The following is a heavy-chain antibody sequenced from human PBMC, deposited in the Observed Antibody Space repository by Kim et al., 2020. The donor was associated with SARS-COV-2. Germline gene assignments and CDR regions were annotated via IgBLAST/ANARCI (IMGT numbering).Heavy chain of an antibody. D-gene: IGHD5-18*01. Sequence: GGSLRLSCAASGFIFTTYNFIWVRQAPGKGLEWVSSISASTTYIKYADSVQGRFTISTDSATNSLYLQMNNLRAEDTAVYYCATTKKWIPTGDFLCQGTL. CDR3: ATTKKWIPTGDF. CDR1: GFIFTTYN. J-gene: IGHJ4*02. CDR2: ISASTTYI. V-gene: IGHV3-21*01.